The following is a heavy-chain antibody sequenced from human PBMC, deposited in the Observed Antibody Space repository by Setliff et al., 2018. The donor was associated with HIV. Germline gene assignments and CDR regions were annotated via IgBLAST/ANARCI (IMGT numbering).Heavy chain of an antibody. V-gene: IGHV4-39*01. Sequence: PSETLSLTCNVSDGSISSSSYYWAWIRQPPGKGLEWIGTIYYSGNTYYRPSLKSRVTVSIDTSKNQFSLRLNSVTAADTAVYYCARQSGYTRGWDIFGLVACSFDIWGQGTMVTVSS. J-gene: IGHJ3*02. D-gene: IGHD3-3*01. CDR1: DGSISSSSYY. CDR2: IYYSGNT. CDR3: ARQSGYTRGWDIFGLVACSFDI.